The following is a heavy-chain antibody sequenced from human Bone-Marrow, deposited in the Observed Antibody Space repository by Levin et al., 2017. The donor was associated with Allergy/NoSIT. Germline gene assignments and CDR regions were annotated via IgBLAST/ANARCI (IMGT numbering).Heavy chain of an antibody. CDR2: IYSGGST. CDR3: ARGSMAAGFGTLVGPIDY. CDR1: GFTVSSNY. Sequence: GGSLRLSCAASGFTVSSNYMSWVRQAPGKGLEWVSVIYSGGSTYYADSVKGRCTISRDNSKTTLYLQMNSLGAEDTAVYYCARGSMAAGFGTLVGPIDYWGQGTLVTVSS. J-gene: IGHJ4*02. V-gene: IGHV3-53*01. D-gene: IGHD6-25*01.